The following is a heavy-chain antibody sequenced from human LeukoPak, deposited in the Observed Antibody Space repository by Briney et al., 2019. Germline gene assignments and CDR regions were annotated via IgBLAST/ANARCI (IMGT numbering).Heavy chain of an antibody. CDR1: GFTFSSYS. V-gene: IGHV3-48*04. J-gene: IGHJ4*02. CDR2: ISSSSSTI. CDR3: ARDQTTVYGDYRLDY. D-gene: IGHD4-17*01. Sequence: GGTLRLSCAASGFTFSSYSMNWVRQAPGKGLERVSYISSSSSTIYYADSVKGRFTISRDNAKNSLYLQMNSLRAEDTAVYYCARDQTTVYGDYRLDYWGQGTLVTVSS.